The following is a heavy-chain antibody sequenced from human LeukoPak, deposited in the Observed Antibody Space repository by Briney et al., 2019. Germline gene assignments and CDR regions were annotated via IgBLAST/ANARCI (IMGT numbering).Heavy chain of an antibody. CDR3: ARYYYDSSGQLIDAFDI. Sequence: SEILSLTCTVSGGSISTNSYYWGWIRQPPGKGLEWIGSIYYSGTTYYNPSLKSRVIISVDTSKNQFSLKLSSVTAADTAVYYCARYYYDSSGQLIDAFDIWGQGTMVTVSS. CDR2: IYYSGTT. D-gene: IGHD3-22*01. CDR1: GGSISTNSYY. J-gene: IGHJ3*02. V-gene: IGHV4-39*07.